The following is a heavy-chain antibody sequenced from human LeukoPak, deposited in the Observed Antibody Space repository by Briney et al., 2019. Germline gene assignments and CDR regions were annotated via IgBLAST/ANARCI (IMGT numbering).Heavy chain of an antibody. J-gene: IGHJ4*02. Sequence: SETLSLTCTVSGGSIRSSYYYWGWIRQPPGKGLEWIGYIYYSGSTYYNPSLKSRVTISVDTSKNQFSLKLSSVTAADTAVYYCARVSGGYYLALDYWGQGTLVTVSS. CDR2: IYYSGST. D-gene: IGHD3-22*01. CDR3: ARVSGGYYLALDY. CDR1: GGSIRSSYYY. V-gene: IGHV4-30-4*08.